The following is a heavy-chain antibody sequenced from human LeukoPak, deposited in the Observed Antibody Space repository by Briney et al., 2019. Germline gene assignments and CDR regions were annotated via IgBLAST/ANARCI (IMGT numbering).Heavy chain of an antibody. CDR3: ARDSGGDYYGSGSYYFLDY. Sequence: SETLSLTCTVSGYSISSGYYWGWIRQPPGKGLEWIGSIYHSGSTYYNPSLKSRVTISVDTSKNQFSLKLSSVTAADTAVYYCARDSGGDYYGSGSYYFLDYWGQGTLVTVSS. CDR1: GYSISSGYY. V-gene: IGHV4-38-2*02. J-gene: IGHJ4*02. CDR2: IYHSGST. D-gene: IGHD3-10*01.